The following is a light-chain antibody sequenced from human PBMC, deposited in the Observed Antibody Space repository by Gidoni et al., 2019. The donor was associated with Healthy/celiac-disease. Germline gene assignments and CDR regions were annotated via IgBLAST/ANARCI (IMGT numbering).Light chain of an antibody. CDR3: SSYAGSNNFVV. V-gene: IGLV2-8*01. CDR2: EVS. CDR1: SSDVGGYNY. Sequence: QSALTQPPSASGSPGQSVTISCTCTSSDVGGYNYVSWYQQHPGKAPKLMIYEVSKRPSGVPDRFSGSKSGNTASLTVSGLQAEDEADYYCSSYAGSNNFVVFGGGTKLTVL. J-gene: IGLJ2*01.